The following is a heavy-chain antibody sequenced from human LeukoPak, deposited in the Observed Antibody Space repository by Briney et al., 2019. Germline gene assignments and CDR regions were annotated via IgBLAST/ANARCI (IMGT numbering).Heavy chain of an antibody. J-gene: IGHJ4*02. CDR1: GYTFTAYY. Sequence: ASVKVSCKASGYTFTAYYMHWVRQAPGQGLEWMGWINPNTGGPNYAQKFLGRVTVTRDTSISTVYMELSRLRPDDTAIYYCARDIAAAGFDYWGQGTLISVSS. V-gene: IGHV1-2*02. CDR3: ARDIAAAGFDY. CDR2: INPNTGGP. D-gene: IGHD6-13*01.